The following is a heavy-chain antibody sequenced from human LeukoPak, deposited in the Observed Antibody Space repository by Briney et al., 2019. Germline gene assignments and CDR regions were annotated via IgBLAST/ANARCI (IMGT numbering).Heavy chain of an antibody. CDR1: GYSFTTYG. Sequence: GASVKVSCKASGYSFTTYGISCVRQAPGQGLEWMGWINADNGNTNHAQKCQGRVTMTTDTSTSTAYMERRGLRSDDAAVYYCAREAADGWIDYWGQGTLVTVSS. V-gene: IGHV1-18*01. D-gene: IGHD6-13*01. CDR2: INADNGNT. J-gene: IGHJ4*02. CDR3: AREAADGWIDY.